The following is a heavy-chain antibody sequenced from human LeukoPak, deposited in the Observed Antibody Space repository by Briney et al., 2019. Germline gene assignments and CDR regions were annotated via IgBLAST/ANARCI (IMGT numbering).Heavy chain of an antibody. Sequence: SETLSLTCTVSGGSISSGGYYWSWIRQHPGKGLEWIGHIYYSGSTYYNPSLKSRVTISVDTSKNQFSLKLSSVTAADTAVYYCAREPSRDGGDYFDYWGQGTLVTVSS. CDR2: IYYSGST. CDR3: AREPSRDGGDYFDY. V-gene: IGHV4-31*03. CDR1: GGSISSGGYY. J-gene: IGHJ4*02. D-gene: IGHD4-23*01.